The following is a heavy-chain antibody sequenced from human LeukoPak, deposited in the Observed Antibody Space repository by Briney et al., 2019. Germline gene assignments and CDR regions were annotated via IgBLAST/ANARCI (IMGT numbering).Heavy chain of an antibody. CDR2: VNHRGST. V-gene: IGHV4-34*01. CDR1: GGSLSGYY. D-gene: IGHD5-12*01. Sequence: SETLSLTCAVYGGSLSGYYWSWFRQPPGKGLEWIGEVNHRGSTNYNPSLKSRVTISVDTSRNQFSLKLSSVTAADTAVYYCAREIIVARGAFDIWGQGTMVTVSS. J-gene: IGHJ3*02. CDR3: AREIIVARGAFDI.